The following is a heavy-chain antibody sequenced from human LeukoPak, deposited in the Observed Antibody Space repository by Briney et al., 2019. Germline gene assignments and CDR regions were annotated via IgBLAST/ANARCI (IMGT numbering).Heavy chain of an antibody. V-gene: IGHV3-66*01. CDR2: IYSGGST. D-gene: IGHD3-10*01. CDR3: AREGLSRAPMVRGVSNAFDI. CDR1: GFTVSSNY. J-gene: IGHJ3*02. Sequence: PGGSLRLSCAASGFTVSSNYMSWVRQAPGKGLEWVSVIYSGGSTYYADSVKGRFTISRDNSKNTLYLQMNSLRAEDTAVYYCAREGLSRAPMVRGVSNAFDIWGQGTMVTVSS.